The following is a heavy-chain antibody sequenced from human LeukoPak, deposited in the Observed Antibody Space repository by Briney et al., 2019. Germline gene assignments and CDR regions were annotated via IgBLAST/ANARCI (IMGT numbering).Heavy chain of an antibody. Sequence: ASVKVSCKASGYTFIGYYIHWLRQAPGQGLEWMGWINPNSGATTFPQKFQGRVTMTRDTSISTAYMDLSSLRSEDTAVYYCARALRYYSDSSGYAFDYWGQGTLVTVSS. CDR3: ARALRYYSDSSGYAFDY. D-gene: IGHD3-22*01. CDR2: INPNSGAT. CDR1: GYTFIGYY. V-gene: IGHV1-2*02. J-gene: IGHJ4*02.